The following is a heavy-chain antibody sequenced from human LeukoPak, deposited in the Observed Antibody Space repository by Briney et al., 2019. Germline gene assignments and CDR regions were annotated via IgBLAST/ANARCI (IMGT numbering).Heavy chain of an antibody. J-gene: IGHJ1*01. V-gene: IGHV1-18*01. Sequence: ASVKVSCKASGYTFTRYGISWVRQAPGQGLEWMGWVDAYNGNTHASQKLQGRVTMTTDTPTSTSYMELRGLRSDDTAMYYCARLYSSGWHQYFQHWGQGTLVTVSS. D-gene: IGHD6-25*01. CDR3: ARLYSSGWHQYFQH. CDR2: VDAYNGNT. CDR1: GYTFTRYG.